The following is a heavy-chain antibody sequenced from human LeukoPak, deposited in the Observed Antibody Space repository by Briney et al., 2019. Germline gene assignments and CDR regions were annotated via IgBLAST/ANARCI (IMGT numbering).Heavy chain of an antibody. CDR2: ISHSGST. Sequence: SETLSLTCAVYGGSFSGYYWSWIRQPPGKGLEWIGEISHSGSTNYNPSLKSRVTISVHTSKTQFYLKLSSVTAADTAVYYCAREKGVVPAAIEFDYWGQGTLVTVSS. J-gene: IGHJ4*02. CDR3: AREKGVVPAAIEFDY. D-gene: IGHD2-2*01. V-gene: IGHV4-34*01. CDR1: GGSFSGYY.